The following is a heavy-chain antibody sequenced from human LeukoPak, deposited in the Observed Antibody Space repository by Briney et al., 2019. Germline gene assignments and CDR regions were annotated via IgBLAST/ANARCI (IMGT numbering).Heavy chain of an antibody. V-gene: IGHV1-69*06. CDR3: ATDYSNYNSPQAY. J-gene: IGHJ4*02. CDR2: IIPIFGTA. CDR1: GGTFSSYA. Sequence: SVKVSCKASGGTFSSYAISWVQQAPGQGLEWMGRIIPIFGTANYAQKFQGRVTITADKSTSTAYMELSSLRSEDTAVYYCATDYSNYNSPQAYWGQGTLVTVSS. D-gene: IGHD4-11*01.